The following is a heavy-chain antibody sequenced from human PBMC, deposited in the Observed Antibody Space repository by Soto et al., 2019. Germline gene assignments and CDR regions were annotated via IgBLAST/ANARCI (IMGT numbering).Heavy chain of an antibody. CDR3: ARSRGGNSWLDY. CDR2: IYYSGST. V-gene: IGHV4-31*03. CDR1: GGSISSGGYY. Sequence: NPSETLSLTCTVSGGSISSGGYYWSWIRQHPGKGLEWIGYIYYSGSTYYNPSLKSRVTISVDTSKNQFSLKLSSVTAADTAVYYCARSRGGNSWLDYWGQGTLVTVSS. D-gene: IGHD2-21*02. J-gene: IGHJ4*02.